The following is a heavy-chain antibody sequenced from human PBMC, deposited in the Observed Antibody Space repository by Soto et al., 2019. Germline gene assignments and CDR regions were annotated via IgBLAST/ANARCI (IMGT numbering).Heavy chain of an antibody. CDR1: GGSFSGYY. Sequence: SETLSLTCAVYGGSFSGYYWSWIRQPPGKGLEWIGEINHSGSTNYNPSLKSRVTISVDTSRNQFSLKLSSVTAADTAVYCCARVFCGSASCHSYFNYWGQGTLVTVSS. CDR3: ARVFCGSASCHSYFNY. V-gene: IGHV4-34*01. D-gene: IGHD2-2*01. CDR2: INHSGST. J-gene: IGHJ4*02.